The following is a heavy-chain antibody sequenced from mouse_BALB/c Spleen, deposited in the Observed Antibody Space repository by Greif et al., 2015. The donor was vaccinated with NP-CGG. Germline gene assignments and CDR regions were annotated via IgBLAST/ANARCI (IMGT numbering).Heavy chain of an antibody. CDR2: TSSGGSYT. Sequence: EVHLVESGGGLVKPGGSLKLSCAASGFTFSSYAMSWVRQTPEKRLEWVATTSSGGSYTYYPDSVKGRFTISRDNAKNTLYLQMSSLRSEDTVMYYCASLTGYFDVWGAGTTVTVSS. CDR1: GFTFSSYA. V-gene: IGHV5-9-3*01. J-gene: IGHJ1*01. CDR3: ASLTGYFDV. D-gene: IGHD4-1*01.